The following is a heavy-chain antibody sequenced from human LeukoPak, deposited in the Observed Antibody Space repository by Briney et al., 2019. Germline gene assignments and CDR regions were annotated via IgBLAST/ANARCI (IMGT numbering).Heavy chain of an antibody. CDR1: GGSFSGYY. V-gene: IGHV4-34*01. Sequence: SETLSLTCAVYGGSFSGYYWSWIRQPPGKGLEWIGEINHSGSTNYNPSLKSRVTISVDTSKNQFSLKLSSVTAADTAVYYCARHLTYYYDSSGYYFNWFDPWGQGTLVTVSS. CDR3: ARHLTYYYDSSGYYFNWFDP. CDR2: INHSGST. J-gene: IGHJ5*02. D-gene: IGHD3-22*01.